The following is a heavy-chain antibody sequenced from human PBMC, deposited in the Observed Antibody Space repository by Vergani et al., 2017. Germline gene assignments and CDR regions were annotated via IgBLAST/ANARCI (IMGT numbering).Heavy chain of an antibody. Sequence: QVTLKESGPVLVKPTETLTLTCTVSGFSLSNARMGVSWIRQPTGKALVWLAHIFSNDEKSYSTSLKSRLTISKDTAKSQVVRTMTNMDPVDTATYYCARIHVACADLWSGPNNFYYYGIDVWGQGTTVTVSS. V-gene: IGHV2-26*01. D-gene: IGHD3-3*01. J-gene: IGHJ6*02. CDR1: GFSLSNARMG. CDR2: IFSNDEK. CDR3: ARIHVACADLWSGPNNFYYYGIDV.